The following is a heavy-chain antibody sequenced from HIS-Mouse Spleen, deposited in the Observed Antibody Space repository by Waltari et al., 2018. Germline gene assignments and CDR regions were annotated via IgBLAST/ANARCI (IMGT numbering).Heavy chain of an antibody. D-gene: IGHD3-10*01. CDR3: ARDSPTQLGGDAFDI. CDR1: GYTFTGYY. J-gene: IGHJ3*02. Sequence: QVQLVQSGAEVKKPGASVKVSCKASGYTFTGYYMHWVRQAPGQGLEWMEGINPNSGGTNYAKKVQGRVTMTRETSISTAYMELSRLRSDDTAVYYCARDSPTQLGGDAFDIWGQGTMVTVSS. CDR2: INPNSGGT. V-gene: IGHV1-2*02.